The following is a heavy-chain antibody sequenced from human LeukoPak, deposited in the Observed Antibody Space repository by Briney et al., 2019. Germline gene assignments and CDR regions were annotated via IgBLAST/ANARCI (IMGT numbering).Heavy chain of an antibody. D-gene: IGHD1-26*01. CDR1: GFTFSSYG. Sequence: GGSLRLSCAASGFTFSSYGMHWVRQAPGKGLEWVAVISNDGSNTYYADSVKGRFAISRDNSKSTLYLQMNSLRAGDTAVYYCAQDRYSGSYLFDYWGQGTLVTVSS. CDR3: AQDRYSGSYLFDY. CDR2: ISNDGSNT. J-gene: IGHJ4*02. V-gene: IGHV3-30*18.